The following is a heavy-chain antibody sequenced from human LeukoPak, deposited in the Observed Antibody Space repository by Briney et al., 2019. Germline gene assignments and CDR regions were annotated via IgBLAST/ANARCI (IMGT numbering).Heavy chain of an antibody. Sequence: GGSLRLSCAASGFIFDDHAMHWVRQAPGKGLEWVSLISGDGTSTYYADSVKGRFTISRDNTKNSLYLQMNSLRIEDTALYYCAKDMGYSYGYYYFYDMDVWGQGTTVTVSS. J-gene: IGHJ6*02. D-gene: IGHD5-18*01. CDR1: GFIFDDHA. CDR2: ISGDGTST. CDR3: AKDMGYSYGYYYFYDMDV. V-gene: IGHV3-43*02.